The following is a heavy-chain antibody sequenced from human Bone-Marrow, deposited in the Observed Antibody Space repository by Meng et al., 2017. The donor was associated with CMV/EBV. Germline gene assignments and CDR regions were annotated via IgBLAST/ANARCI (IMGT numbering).Heavy chain of an antibody. Sequence: SETLSLTCAVYGGAFSGSYWSWIRQPPGKGLEWIGEINHSGSTNYNPSLKSRVTISVDTSKNQFSLKLSSVTAAYTAVYYCARGRDYYDSSGYYYPSFDYWGQGTLVTVSS. CDR1: GGAFSGSY. CDR3: ARGRDYYDSSGYYYPSFDY. J-gene: IGHJ4*02. CDR2: INHSGST. V-gene: IGHV4-34*01. D-gene: IGHD3-22*01.